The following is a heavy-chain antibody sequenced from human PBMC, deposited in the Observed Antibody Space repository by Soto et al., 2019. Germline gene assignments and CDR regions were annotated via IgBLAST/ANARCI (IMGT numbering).Heavy chain of an antibody. V-gene: IGHV4-31*03. CDR1: GGSISSGGYY. D-gene: IGHD2-21*02. Sequence: SETLSLTCTVSGGSISSGGYYWSWIRQHPGKGLEWIGYIYYSGSTYYNPSLKSRVTISVDTSKNQFSLKLSSVTAADTAVYYCARVSKAYCGGDCYSWWFDPWGQGTLVTVSS. CDR2: IYYSGST. CDR3: ARVSKAYCGGDCYSWWFDP. J-gene: IGHJ5*02.